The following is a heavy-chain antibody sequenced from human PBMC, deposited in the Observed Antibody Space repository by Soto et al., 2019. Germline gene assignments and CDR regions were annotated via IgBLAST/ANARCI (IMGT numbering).Heavy chain of an antibody. CDR3: ARAINRIVVVPAAHGAPNSFDP. CDR2: IYHSGST. Sequence: QLQLQESGSGLVKPSQTLSLTCAVSGGSISSGGYSWSWIRQPPGKGLEWIGYIYHSGSTYYNPSLKSRVTISVDRSKNQFSLKLSSVTAADTAVYYCARAINRIVVVPAAHGAPNSFDPWGQGTLVTVSS. D-gene: IGHD2-2*01. CDR1: GGSISSGGYS. V-gene: IGHV4-30-2*01. J-gene: IGHJ5*02.